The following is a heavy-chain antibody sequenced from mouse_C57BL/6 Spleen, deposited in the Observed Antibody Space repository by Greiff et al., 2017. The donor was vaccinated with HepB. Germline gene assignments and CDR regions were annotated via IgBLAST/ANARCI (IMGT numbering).Heavy chain of an antibody. J-gene: IGHJ4*01. V-gene: IGHV1-52*01. D-gene: IGHD5-2*01. CDR2: IDPSDSET. CDR1: GYTFTSYW. Sequence: VQLQQPGAELVRPGSSVKLSCKASGYTFTSYWMHWVKQRPIQGLEWIGNIDPSDSETHYNQKFKDKATLTVDKSSSTAYMQLSSLTSEDSAVYYCAREYRYAMDYWGQGTSVTVSS. CDR3: AREYRYAMDY.